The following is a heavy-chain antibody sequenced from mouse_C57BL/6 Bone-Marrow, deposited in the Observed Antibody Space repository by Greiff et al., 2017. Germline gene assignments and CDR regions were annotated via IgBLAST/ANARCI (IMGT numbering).Heavy chain of an antibody. CDR2: INPSSGYT. CDR3: ARKRKLGRGYAMDY. V-gene: IGHV1-4*01. J-gene: IGHJ4*01. D-gene: IGHD4-1*01. CDR1: GYTFTSYT. Sequence: VKLQESGAELVRPGASVKMSCKASGYTFTSYTMHWVKQRPGQGLEWIGYINPSSGYTKYNQKFKDKATLSADKSSSTAYLQLSSLTSEDSAVYYCARKRKLGRGYAMDYWGQGTSVTVSS.